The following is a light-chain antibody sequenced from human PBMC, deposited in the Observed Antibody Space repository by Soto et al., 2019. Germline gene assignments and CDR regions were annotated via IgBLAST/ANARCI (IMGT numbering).Light chain of an antibody. Sequence: LAQPASVSGSPGQSITISCTGTSSDVGSYNLVSWYQQHPGKAPKLMIYEGTKRPSGVSDRFSGSRSGNTASLTVSGLQAEDEADYYCCSYASSTTYVFGTGTKVTVL. V-gene: IGLV2-23*01. CDR1: SSDVGSYNL. CDR3: CSYASSTTYV. J-gene: IGLJ1*01. CDR2: EGT.